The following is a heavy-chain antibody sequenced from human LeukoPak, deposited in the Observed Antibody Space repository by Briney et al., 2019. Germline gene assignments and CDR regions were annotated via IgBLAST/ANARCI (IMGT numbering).Heavy chain of an antibody. CDR3: ARDGGIMTPDAFDI. CDR2: ISSSGSTI. Sequence: GGSLRLSCAASGFTFSSYEMNWVRQAPGKGLEWVSYISSSGSTIYYADSVKGRFTISRDNAKNSLYLQMNSLRAGDTAVYYCARDGGIMTPDAFDIWGQGTMVTVSS. J-gene: IGHJ3*02. D-gene: IGHD3-16*01. V-gene: IGHV3-48*03. CDR1: GFTFSSYE.